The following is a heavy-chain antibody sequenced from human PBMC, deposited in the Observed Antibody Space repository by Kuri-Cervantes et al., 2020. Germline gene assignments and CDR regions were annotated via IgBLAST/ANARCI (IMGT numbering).Heavy chain of an antibody. J-gene: IGHJ4*02. V-gene: IGHV3-43*01. CDR1: GFTFDDYT. CDR2: ISWDGGST. CDR3: ARGSGDY. Sequence: GGSLRLSCAASGFTFDDYTMHWVRQAPGKGLEWVSLISWDGGSTYYADSVKGRFTISRDNSKNSLYLQMNSLRAEDTAVYYCARGSGDYWGQGTLVTVSS.